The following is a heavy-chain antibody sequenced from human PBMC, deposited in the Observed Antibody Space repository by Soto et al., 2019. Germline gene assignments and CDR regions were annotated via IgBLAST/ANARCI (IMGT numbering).Heavy chain of an antibody. CDR2: IYPGDSDT. J-gene: IGHJ6*02. Sequence: XESLEISGKGCGCSFTNYWIGWVRQMPGKGLEWMGVIYPGDSDTRYSPSSQGQVTISADRSITTAYLQWSSLKASDTAMYYCARTYYYDTSGPNYFGMDVWGQGPTVTVSS. CDR1: GCSFTNYW. V-gene: IGHV5-51*01. D-gene: IGHD3-22*01. CDR3: ARTYYYDTSGPNYFGMDV.